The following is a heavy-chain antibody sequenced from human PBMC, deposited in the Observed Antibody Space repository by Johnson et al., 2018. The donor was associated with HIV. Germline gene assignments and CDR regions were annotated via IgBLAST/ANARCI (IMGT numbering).Heavy chain of an antibody. CDR1: GFTFSSYA. CDR2: LSYDGSNK. J-gene: IGHJ3*02. D-gene: IGHD6-6*01. V-gene: IGHV3-30-3*01. Sequence: QVQLVESGGGVVQPGRSLRLSCAASGFTFSSYAMHWVRQAPGKGLEWVAVLSYDGSNKYYADSVKGRFTISRDNSKNTLYLQMNSLRAEDTAVYYCARRGYSSSGGAFDIWGQGTMVTVSS. CDR3: ARRGYSSSGGAFDI.